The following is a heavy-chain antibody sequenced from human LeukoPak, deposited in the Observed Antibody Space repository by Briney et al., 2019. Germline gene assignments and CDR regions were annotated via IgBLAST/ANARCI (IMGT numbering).Heavy chain of an antibody. J-gene: IGHJ4*02. D-gene: IGHD2/OR15-2a*01. CDR1: GGSISSYY. CDR3: AGCREYSIGTFDY. Sequence: SETLSLTCTVSGGSISSYYWSWIRQPPGKGLEWIGYIYYSGSTNYNPSLKSRVTISVDTSKNQFSLKLSSVTAADTAVYYCAGCREYSIGTFDYWGQGTLVTVSS. V-gene: IGHV4-59*01. CDR2: IYYSGST.